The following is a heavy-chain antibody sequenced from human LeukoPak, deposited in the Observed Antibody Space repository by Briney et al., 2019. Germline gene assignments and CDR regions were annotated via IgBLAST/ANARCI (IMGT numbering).Heavy chain of an antibody. CDR2: IFGSGDNT. V-gene: IGHV3-23*01. Sequence: GGSLRLSCAASGFSFSTYAMTWVRQAPGKGLECVSDIFGSGDNTFYADSVKDRFTISRDNPKNTLYLQMNSLRAEDTAIYYCARARGMATTPPDSWGLGTLVTVFS. J-gene: IGHJ4*02. CDR3: ARARGMATTPPDS. CDR1: GFSFSTYA. D-gene: IGHD5-24*01.